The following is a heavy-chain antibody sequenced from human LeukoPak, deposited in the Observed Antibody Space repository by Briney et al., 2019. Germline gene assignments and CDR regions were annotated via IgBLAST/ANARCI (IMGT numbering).Heavy chain of an antibody. CDR1: GYTFTSYG. V-gene: IGHV1-18*01. Sequence: ASVKVSCKASGYTFTSYGISWVRQAPGQGLEWMGWISAYNGNTNYAQKLQGRVTMTTDTSTSTAYMELRSLRSDDTAVYYCAREGSIAAAGTYFDYWGQGTLVTVSS. D-gene: IGHD6-13*01. J-gene: IGHJ4*02. CDR3: AREGSIAAAGTYFDY. CDR2: ISAYNGNT.